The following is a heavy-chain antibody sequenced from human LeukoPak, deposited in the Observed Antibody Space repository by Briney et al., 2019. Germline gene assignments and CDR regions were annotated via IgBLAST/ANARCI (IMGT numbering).Heavy chain of an antibody. Sequence: SETLSLTCTVSGGSISSYYWSWIRQPAGKGLEWIGRIYTSGSTNYNPSLKSRVTMSVDTSKNQFSLKLSSVTAADTAVYYCARDAVAQIWFDYYYYMDVWGKGTTVTISS. CDR1: GGSISSYY. CDR3: ARDAVAQIWFDYYYYMDV. D-gene: IGHD3-10*01. J-gene: IGHJ6*03. V-gene: IGHV4-4*07. CDR2: IYTSGST.